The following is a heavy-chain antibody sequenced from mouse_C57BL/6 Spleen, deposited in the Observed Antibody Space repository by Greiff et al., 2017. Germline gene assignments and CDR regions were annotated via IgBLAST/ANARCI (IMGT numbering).Heavy chain of an antibody. CDR3: AKYYGNYDAMDY. Sequence: QVHVKQSGAELVRPGTSVKMSCKASGYTFTNYWIGWAKQRPGHGLEWIGDIYPGGGYTNYNEKFKGKATLTADKSSSTAYMQFSSLTSEDSAIXYCAKYYGNYDAMDYWGQGTSVTVSS. CDR2: IYPGGGYT. CDR1: GYTFTNYW. V-gene: IGHV1-63*01. D-gene: IGHD2-1*01. J-gene: IGHJ4*01.